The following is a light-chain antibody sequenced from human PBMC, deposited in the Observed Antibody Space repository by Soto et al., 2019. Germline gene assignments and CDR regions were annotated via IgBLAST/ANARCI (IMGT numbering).Light chain of an antibody. V-gene: IGKV3-20*01. CDR2: GAS. CDR1: QSVSNNY. CDR3: QQYGRSGT. Sequence: NVLTQPPGTLSLSPGERDTLSCRASQSVSNNYLAWYQQKPGQAPRLLIYGASNRATGIPDRFSGSGSGTDFTLTISRLEPEDFAVYYCQQYGRSGTFGQGTKVDIK. J-gene: IGKJ1*01.